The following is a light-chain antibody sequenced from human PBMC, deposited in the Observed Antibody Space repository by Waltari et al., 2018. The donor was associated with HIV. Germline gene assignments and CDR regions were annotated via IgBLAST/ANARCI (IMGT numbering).Light chain of an antibody. J-gene: IGLJ2*01. CDR3: AAWDDSLNGPV. CDR1: SSNIGSNT. Sequence: QSVLTQPPSASGTPGQRVTISCSGSSSNIGSNTVNWYQQLPGTAPKLLIYSNNPRPSGFPYRFSGSKSGTSASLAISGLQSEDEADYYCAAWDDSLNGPVFGGGTKLTVL. V-gene: IGLV1-44*01. CDR2: SNN.